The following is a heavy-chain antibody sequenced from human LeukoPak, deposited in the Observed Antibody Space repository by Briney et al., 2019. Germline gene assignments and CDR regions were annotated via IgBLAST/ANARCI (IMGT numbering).Heavy chain of an antibody. CDR1: GFTFSNYA. Sequence: GGSLRLSCAASGFTFSNYAVNWVRQAPGKGLEWVSTIRVNGDSTFYADSVKGRFTISRDNSKNTLYLQMNSLRAEDTAVYYCARDRSGDYYFDYWGQGTLVTVSS. D-gene: IGHD4-17*01. CDR3: ARDRSGDYYFDY. V-gene: IGHV3-23*01. J-gene: IGHJ4*02. CDR2: IRVNGDST.